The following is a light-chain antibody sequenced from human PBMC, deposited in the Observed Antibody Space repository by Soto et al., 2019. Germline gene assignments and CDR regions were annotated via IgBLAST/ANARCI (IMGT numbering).Light chain of an antibody. CDR1: QSISSW. CDR3: QQYKSYRT. J-gene: IGKJ1*01. V-gene: IGKV1-5*03. CDR2: KSS. Sequence: DIQVTQSPSTLSASVGDRVTITCRASQSISSWLAWYQQNPGKAPTLLIYKSSSLNGGVPSWFGGRGGGTEIPLTSSSLPADDFATYCRQQYKSYRTFGQGTKVDIK.